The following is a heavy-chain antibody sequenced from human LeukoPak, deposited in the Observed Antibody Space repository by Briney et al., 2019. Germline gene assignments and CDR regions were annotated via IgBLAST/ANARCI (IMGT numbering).Heavy chain of an antibody. CDR2: ISYDGSNK. CDR3: AKDMGKSVITTGFDY. V-gene: IGHV3-30*18. D-gene: IGHD3-22*01. J-gene: IGHJ4*02. Sequence: PGRSLRLSCAASGFTFSSYGMHWVRQAPGKGLEWVAVISYDGSNKYYADSVKGRFTISRDNSKNTLYLQMNSLRAEDTAVYYCAKDMGKSVITTGFDYWGQGTLVTVSS. CDR1: GFTFSSYG.